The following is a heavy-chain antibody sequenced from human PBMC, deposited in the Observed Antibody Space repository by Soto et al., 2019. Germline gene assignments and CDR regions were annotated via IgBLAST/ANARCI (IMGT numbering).Heavy chain of an antibody. CDR3: ARVVQNGYSSGWYDDEYYFDY. Sequence: QVQLQESGPGLVKPSQTLSLTCTVSGGSISSGGYYWSWIRQHPGKGLEWIGYIYYSGSTYYNPSLKGRVTISVDTSKNQFSLKLSSVTAADTAVYYCARVVQNGYSSGWYDDEYYFDYWGQGTLVTVSS. CDR2: IYYSGST. D-gene: IGHD6-19*01. V-gene: IGHV4-31*03. CDR1: GGSISSGGYY. J-gene: IGHJ4*02.